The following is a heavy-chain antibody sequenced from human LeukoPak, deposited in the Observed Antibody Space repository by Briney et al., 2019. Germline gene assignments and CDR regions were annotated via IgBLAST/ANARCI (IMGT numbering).Heavy chain of an antibody. J-gene: IGHJ3*02. D-gene: IGHD5-12*01. CDR1: GGTFSSYA. V-gene: IGHV1-69*06. CDR3: ARSGYDVGDAFDI. CDR2: IIPIFGTA. Sequence: EASVKVSCKASGGTFSSYAISWVRQAPGQGLEWMGGIIPIFGTANYAQKFQGRVTITADKSTSTAYMELSSLRSEDTAVYYCARSGYDVGDAFDIWGQGTMVTVSS.